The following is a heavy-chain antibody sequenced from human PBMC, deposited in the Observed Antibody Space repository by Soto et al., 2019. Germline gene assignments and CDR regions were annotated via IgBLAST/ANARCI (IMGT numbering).Heavy chain of an antibody. D-gene: IGHD4-4*01. CDR2: INPDGGGT. V-gene: IGHV1-46*01. J-gene: IGHJ6*02. Sequence: QVQLVQSGAEVKKPGSSVKVSCKASGYTFTSYYMHWVRLAPGQGLEWMGIINPDGGGTSYEQQFQGRVILTRDTSTSTVYMEMSRLRSEDTAVYYWAVGGNYLRMDVWGQGTTVTVSS. CDR1: GYTFTSYY. CDR3: AVGGNYLRMDV.